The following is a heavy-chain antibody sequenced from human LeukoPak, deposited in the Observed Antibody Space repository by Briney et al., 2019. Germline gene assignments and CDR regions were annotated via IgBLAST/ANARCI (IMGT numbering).Heavy chain of an antibody. V-gene: IGHV4-34*01. CDR3: ARGARGATRHYFDY. D-gene: IGHD1-26*01. CDR1: GGPFSGYY. CDR2: INHSGST. J-gene: IGHJ4*02. Sequence: PSETLSLTCAVYGGPFSGYYWSWIRQPPGKGLEWIGEINHSGSTNYNPSLKSRVTISVDTSKNQFSLKLSSVTAADTAVYYCARGARGATRHYFDYWGQGTLVTVSS.